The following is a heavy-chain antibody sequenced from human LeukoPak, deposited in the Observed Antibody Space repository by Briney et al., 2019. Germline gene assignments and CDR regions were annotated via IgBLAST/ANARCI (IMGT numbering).Heavy chain of an antibody. D-gene: IGHD3-3*01. CDR1: GGSISSSSYY. J-gene: IGHJ5*02. CDR3: ARLYPPIFGVVPPKGWFDP. Sequence: SETLSLACTVSGGSISSSSYYWGWIRQPPGKGLEWIGSIYYSGSTYYNPSLKSRVTISVDTSKNRFSLKLSSVTAADTAVYYCARLYPPIFGVVPPKGWFDPWGQGTLVTVSS. V-gene: IGHV4-39*01. CDR2: IYYSGST.